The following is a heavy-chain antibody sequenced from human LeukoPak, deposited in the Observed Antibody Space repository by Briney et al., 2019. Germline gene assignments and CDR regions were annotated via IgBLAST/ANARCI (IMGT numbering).Heavy chain of an antibody. D-gene: IGHD3-10*01. CDR1: GFTFSSYG. CDR3: AKDSGSGSYSTFDY. V-gene: IGHV3-30*18. Sequence: GRSLRLSCAASGFTFSSYGMHWVRQAPGKGLEWVAVMSYDGSNKYYADSVKGRFTISRDNSKNTLYLQMNSLRAEDTAVYYCAKDSGSGSYSTFDYWGQGTLVTVSS. CDR2: MSYDGSNK. J-gene: IGHJ4*02.